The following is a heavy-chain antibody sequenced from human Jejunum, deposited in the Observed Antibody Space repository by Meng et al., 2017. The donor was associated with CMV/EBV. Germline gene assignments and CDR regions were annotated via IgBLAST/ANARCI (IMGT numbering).Heavy chain of an antibody. V-gene: IGHV1-69*01. Sequence: QWQLVQSGNEVKKPGSSVKVSCKSSGGVFNNYALNWVRQAPGQGLEWMGGIIAVLKTPTYAQKFRGRLTITADESTGTTYMDLTSLTSEDTAVYYCARGFSDGYLPFDYWGQGTLVTVSS. J-gene: IGHJ4*02. CDR2: IIAVLKTP. CDR1: GGVFNNYA. D-gene: IGHD2-21*01. CDR3: ARGFSDGYLPFDY.